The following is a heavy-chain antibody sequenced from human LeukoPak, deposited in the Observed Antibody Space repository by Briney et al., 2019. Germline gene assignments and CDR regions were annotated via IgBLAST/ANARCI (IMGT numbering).Heavy chain of an antibody. D-gene: IGHD3-10*01. V-gene: IGHV4-59*08. CDR2: IYYSGST. J-gene: IGHJ5*02. Sequence: SETLSLTCTVSGGSISSYYWSWIRQPPGKGLEWIGYIYYSGSTNYNPSLKSRVTISVDTSKNQFSLKLSSVTAADTAVYYCARQYYYGSGRWFDPWGQGTLVTVSS. CDR3: ARQYYYGSGRWFDP. CDR1: GGSISSYY.